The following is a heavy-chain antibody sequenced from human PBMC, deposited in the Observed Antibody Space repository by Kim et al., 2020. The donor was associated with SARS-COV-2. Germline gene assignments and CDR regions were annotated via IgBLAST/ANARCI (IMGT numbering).Heavy chain of an antibody. D-gene: IGHD3-10*01. J-gene: IGHJ2*01. V-gene: IGHV3-23*01. Sequence: VKGRFTISRDNSKNTLYLQMNSLRAEDTAVYYCAKATYGSGSFSYWYFDLWGRGTLVTVSS. CDR3: AKATYGSGSFSYWYFDL.